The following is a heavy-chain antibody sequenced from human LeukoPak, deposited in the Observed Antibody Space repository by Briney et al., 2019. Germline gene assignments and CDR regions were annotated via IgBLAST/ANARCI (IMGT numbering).Heavy chain of an antibody. J-gene: IGHJ5*02. CDR2: ISGSGAST. V-gene: IGHV3-23*01. CDR3: AKGQQQLVFCRFDP. CDR1: GFTFSTYG. D-gene: IGHD6-13*01. Sequence: GGSLRLSCAASGFTFSTYGMSWVRQAPGKGLEWVSAISGSGASTYYADSVKGRFTISRDNSKNTLYLQMNSLRAEDTAIYYCAKGQQQLVFCRFDPWGQGTLVTVSS.